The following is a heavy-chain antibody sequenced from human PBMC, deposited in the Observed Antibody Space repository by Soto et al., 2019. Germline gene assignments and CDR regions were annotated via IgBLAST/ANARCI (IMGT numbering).Heavy chain of an antibody. Sequence: QVQLQESGPGLVKPSGTLSLTCGVSGDSISSNNWWAWVRQPPGKGLEWIGEIYHSGSTNYNPSLTSRLTIALDKAENHFSLKLSSVTAADTAVYYCARARRVGPDPWWIDYWGQGTLVTVSS. J-gene: IGHJ4*02. CDR2: IYHSGST. V-gene: IGHV4-4*02. CDR3: ARARRVGPDPWWIDY. CDR1: GDSISSNNW. D-gene: IGHD2-15*01.